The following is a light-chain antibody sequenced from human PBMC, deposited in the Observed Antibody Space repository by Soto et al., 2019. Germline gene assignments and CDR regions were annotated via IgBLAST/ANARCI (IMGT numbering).Light chain of an antibody. CDR1: QSVTNNY. CDR3: QQYGAPRT. J-gene: IGKJ1*01. CDR2: VTS. Sequence: EIVLTQYPGTLSLSPGERATLSCKSSQSVTNNYVAWYQQKPGQAPRLLIYVTSSQATGIPDRISGSCSGTNFPLTISHVKPEDCAVYYGQQYGAPRTFGLGTKVEI. V-gene: IGKV3-20*01.